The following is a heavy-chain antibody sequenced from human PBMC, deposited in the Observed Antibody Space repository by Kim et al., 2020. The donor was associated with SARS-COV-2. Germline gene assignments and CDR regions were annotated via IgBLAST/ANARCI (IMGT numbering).Heavy chain of an antibody. V-gene: IGHV3-74*01. J-gene: IGHJ5*02. D-gene: IGHD6-19*01. CDR1: GFTFSSYW. CDR2: INSDGSST. Sequence: GGSLRLSCAASGFTFSSYWMHWVRQAPGKGLVWVSRINSDGSSTSYADSVKGRFTISRDNAKNTLYLQMNSLRAEDTAVYYCASSGWYGDWFDPWGQGTLVTVSS. CDR3: ASSGWYGDWFDP.